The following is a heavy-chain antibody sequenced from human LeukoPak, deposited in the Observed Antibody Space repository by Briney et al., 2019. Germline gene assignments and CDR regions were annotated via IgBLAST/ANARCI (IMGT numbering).Heavy chain of an antibody. J-gene: IGHJ4*02. V-gene: IGHV4-4*07. Sequence: SEALSLTCTVSGGSISSYYWSWIRQPTGNGLEWIGRIYTSGSTNYNPSLKSRVTMSVDTSKNQFSLKLSSVTAADTAVYYCAGVDYYYDSSYFDYWGQGTLVTVSS. CDR1: GGSISSYY. CDR3: AGVDYYYDSSYFDY. D-gene: IGHD3-22*01. CDR2: IYTSGST.